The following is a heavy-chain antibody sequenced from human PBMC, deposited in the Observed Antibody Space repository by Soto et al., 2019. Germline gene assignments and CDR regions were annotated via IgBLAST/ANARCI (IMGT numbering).Heavy chain of an antibody. D-gene: IGHD3-16*02. CDR2: ISDRGTT. CDR3: ARDRWTARANWFDP. Sequence: LSLTCTVFGGSIDDYYWSWIRQSPGKGLEWIGHISDRGTTDYNPSLKSRVTISVDRSKKQFSLKVTSVTAADTAVYYCARDRWTARANWFDPWGQGTLVTVSS. J-gene: IGHJ5*02. CDR1: GGSIDDYY. V-gene: IGHV4-59*01.